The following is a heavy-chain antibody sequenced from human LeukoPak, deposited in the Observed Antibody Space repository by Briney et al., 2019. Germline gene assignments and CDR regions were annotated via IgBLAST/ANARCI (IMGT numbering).Heavy chain of an antibody. Sequence: SETLSLTCTVSGGSIRSYYWSWIRQPAGKGLEWIGRIYTSGSTNYNPSLKSRVTMSVDTSKNQFSLKLSSVTAADTAVYYCARDPFGGIGDAFDIWGQGTMVTVSS. CDR3: ARDPFGGIGDAFDI. J-gene: IGHJ3*02. D-gene: IGHD1-26*01. CDR2: IYTSGST. CDR1: GGSIRSYY. V-gene: IGHV4-4*07.